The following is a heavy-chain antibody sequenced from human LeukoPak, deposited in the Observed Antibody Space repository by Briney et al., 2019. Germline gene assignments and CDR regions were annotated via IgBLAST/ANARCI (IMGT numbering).Heavy chain of an antibody. CDR3: AGLGYCSSTSCAEWLSY. CDR1: GGSFRGYY. D-gene: IGHD2-2*01. CDR2: INHSGST. Sequence: SETLSLTCAVYGGSFRGYYWSWIRQPPGKGLEWIGEINHSGSTNYNPSLKSRVTISVDTSKNQFSLKLSSVTAADTAVYYCAGLGYCSSTSCAEWLSYWGQGTLVTVSS. V-gene: IGHV4-34*01. J-gene: IGHJ4*02.